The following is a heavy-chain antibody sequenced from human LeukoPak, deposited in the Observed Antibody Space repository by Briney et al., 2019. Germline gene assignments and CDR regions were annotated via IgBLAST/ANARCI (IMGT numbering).Heavy chain of an antibody. V-gene: IGHV3-30-3*01. D-gene: IGHD1-1*01. CDR3: ARDPHGWNLSDY. CDR1: AFTFSNYA. J-gene: IGHJ4*02. Sequence: GGSLRLSCAASAFTFSNYAMHWVRQAPGKGLQWVAVISYDGSNKYYADSVKGRFTISRDNSRNTLYLQMNSLRAEDTAVYYCARDPHGWNLSDYWGQGILVTVSS. CDR2: ISYDGSNK.